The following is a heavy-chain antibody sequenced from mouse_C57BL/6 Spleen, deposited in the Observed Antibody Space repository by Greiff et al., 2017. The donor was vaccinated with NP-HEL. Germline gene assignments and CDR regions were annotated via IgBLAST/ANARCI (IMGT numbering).Heavy chain of an antibody. J-gene: IGHJ2*01. CDR2: ISGGGGNT. CDR3: AKTDYGTYYFDY. Sequence: EVMLVESGGGLVKPGGSLKLSCAASGFTFSSYTMSWVRQTPEKRLEWVATISGGGGNTYYPDSVKGRFTISRDNAKNTLYLQMSSLRSEDTALYYCAKTDYGTYYFDYWGQGTTLTVSS. D-gene: IGHD1-1*01. V-gene: IGHV5-9*01. CDR1: GFTFSSYT.